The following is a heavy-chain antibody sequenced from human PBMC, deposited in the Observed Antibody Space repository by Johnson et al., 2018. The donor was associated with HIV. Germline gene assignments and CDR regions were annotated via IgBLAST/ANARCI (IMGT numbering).Heavy chain of an antibody. J-gene: IGHJ3*02. CDR1: GFTFSSYW. CDR2: IISDGSCT. V-gene: IGHV3-74*01. Sequence: VQLVESGGGLVQPGGSLRLSCAASGFTFSSYWMHWVRQAPGKGLVWVSRIISDGSCTVSADSVKGRFTISRDNAKNTLYLQMNSLRTEDTAMYYCAKEYFDIWGQGTVVSVSS. CDR3: AKEYFDI.